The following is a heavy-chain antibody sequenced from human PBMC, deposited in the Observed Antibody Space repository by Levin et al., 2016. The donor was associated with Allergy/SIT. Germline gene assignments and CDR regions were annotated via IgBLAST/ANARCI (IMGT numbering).Heavy chain of an antibody. Sequence: ASVKVSCKASGYTFTGYYMHWVRQAPGQGLEWMGWINPNSGGTNYAQKFQGRVTMTRDTSISTAYMELSRLRSDDTAVYYCARGVAMVRGATPDDYWGQGTLVTVSS. D-gene: IGHD3-10*01. CDR1: GYTFTGYY. CDR2: INPNSGGT. J-gene: IGHJ4*02. CDR3: ARGVAMVRGATPDDY. V-gene: IGHV1-2*02.